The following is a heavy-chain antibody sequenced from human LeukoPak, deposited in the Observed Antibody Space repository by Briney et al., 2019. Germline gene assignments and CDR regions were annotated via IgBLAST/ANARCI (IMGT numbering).Heavy chain of an antibody. Sequence: GASVKVSCKASGYTFTGYYMHWVRQAPGQGLEWMGWINPNSGGTNYAQKLQGRVTMTRDTSISTAYMELSRLRSDDTAVYYCARAGYSSGWLDYWGQGTLVTVSS. D-gene: IGHD6-19*01. CDR3: ARAGYSSGWLDY. CDR1: GYTFTGYY. V-gene: IGHV1-2*02. J-gene: IGHJ4*02. CDR2: INPNSGGT.